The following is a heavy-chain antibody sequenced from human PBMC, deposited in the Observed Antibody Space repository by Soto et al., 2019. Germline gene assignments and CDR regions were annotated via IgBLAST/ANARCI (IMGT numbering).Heavy chain of an antibody. CDR3: AHLGKLRYFDLLSHNYYSYGMDV. Sequence: QITLKESGPTLVKPTQTLTLTCTFSGFSLSTIGVGVGWIRQPPGKALEWLALIYWDDDKRYSPSLKSRLTIAKDTSKHQVVLTITNMDPVDTATYYCAHLGKLRYFDLLSHNYYSYGMDVWGQGTTVTVS. D-gene: IGHD3-9*01. J-gene: IGHJ6*02. V-gene: IGHV2-5*02. CDR1: GFSLSTIGVG. CDR2: IYWDDDK.